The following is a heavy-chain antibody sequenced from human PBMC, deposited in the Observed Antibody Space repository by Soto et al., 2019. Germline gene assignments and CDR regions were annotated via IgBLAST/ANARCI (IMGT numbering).Heavy chain of an antibody. V-gene: IGHV3-30*03. CDR3: TRDPSRTFDFWSGYWGGAGVN. J-gene: IGHJ4*02. CDR2: ISYDGSYQ. Sequence: QVQLVESGGGVVQPGRSLRLSCAASGYTFSDYGMHWVRQAPGKGLEWVALISYDGSYQNYADSVKGRFTISRENSKNTLFLQMNAVRAEDTALYFCTRDPSRTFDFWSGYWGGAGVNWGQGTLVTVSS. CDR1: GYTFSDYG. D-gene: IGHD3-3*01.